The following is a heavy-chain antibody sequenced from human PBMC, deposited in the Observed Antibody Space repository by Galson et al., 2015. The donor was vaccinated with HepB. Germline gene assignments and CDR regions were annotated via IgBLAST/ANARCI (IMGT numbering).Heavy chain of an antibody. D-gene: IGHD1-1*01. J-gene: IGHJ4*02. CDR3: AKDSGVNWNLHYFDY. V-gene: IGHV3-30*18. Sequence: LRLSCAASGFTFSSYGMHWVRQAPGKGLEWVAVISYDGSNKYYADSVKGRFTISRDNSKNTLYLQMNSLRAEDTAVYYCAKDSGVNWNLHYFDYWGQGTLVTVSS. CDR2: ISYDGSNK. CDR1: GFTFSSYG.